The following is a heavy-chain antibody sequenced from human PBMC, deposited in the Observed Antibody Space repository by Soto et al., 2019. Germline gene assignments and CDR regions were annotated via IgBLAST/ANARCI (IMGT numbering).Heavy chain of an antibody. D-gene: IGHD1-26*01. Sequence: PGGSLRLSCAASGFTVSSNYMSWVRQAPGKGLEWVSVIYSGGSTYYADSVKGRFTISRGNSKNTVYLQMNSLRGEDTAVDYCARRGSGSSYDYWGQGTLVTFS. CDR1: GFTVSSNY. CDR3: ARRGSGSSYDY. CDR2: IYSGGST. J-gene: IGHJ4*02. V-gene: IGHV3-53*01.